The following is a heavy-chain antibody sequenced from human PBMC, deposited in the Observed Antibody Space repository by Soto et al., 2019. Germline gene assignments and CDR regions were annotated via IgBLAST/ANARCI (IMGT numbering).Heavy chain of an antibody. V-gene: IGHV6-1*01. CDR2: TYYRSKWYN. J-gene: IGHJ3*02. CDR3: ARDRSSSWYGEDAFDI. CDR1: GDSVSSNSAA. D-gene: IGHD6-13*01. Sequence: SETLSLTCAISGDSVSSNSAAWNWIRQSPSRGLEWLGRTYYRSKWYNDYAVSVKSRITINPDTSKNQFSLQLNSVTPEDTAGYYCARDRSSSWYGEDAFDIWGQGTMVTV.